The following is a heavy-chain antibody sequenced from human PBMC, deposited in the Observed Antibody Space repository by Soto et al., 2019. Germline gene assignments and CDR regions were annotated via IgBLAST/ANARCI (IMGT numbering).Heavy chain of an antibody. J-gene: IGHJ4*02. D-gene: IGHD3-22*01. V-gene: IGHV4-59*08. CDR3: ARYHWYDTSGFYYFDY. CDR2: LYYSGSP. Sequence: SETLSLTCTVSGGSISPYDWSWIRQPPGKGLEWIGYLYYSGSPNYNPSLQSRVTISVDTSKSQFSLKLSSVTAADTAVYYCARYHWYDTSGFYYFDYWGQGALVTVSS. CDR1: GGSISPYD.